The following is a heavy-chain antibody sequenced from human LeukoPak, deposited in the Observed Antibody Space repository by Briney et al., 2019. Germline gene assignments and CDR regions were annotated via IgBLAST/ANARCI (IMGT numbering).Heavy chain of an antibody. V-gene: IGHV1-46*04. CDR1: GYTFTSYY. Sequence: ASVKVSCKASGYTFTSYYMHWVRQAPGQGLEWMGIINPSGGSTSYADSVKGRFTISRDNAKNTLYLQMNSLRAEDTAVYYCARGPLLRYFDWLPYFDYWGQGTLVTVSS. CDR2: INPSGGST. CDR3: ARGPLLRYFDWLPYFDY. J-gene: IGHJ4*02. D-gene: IGHD3-9*01.